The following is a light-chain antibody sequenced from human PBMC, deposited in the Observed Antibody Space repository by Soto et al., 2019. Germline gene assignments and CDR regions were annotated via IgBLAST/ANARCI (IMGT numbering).Light chain of an antibody. CDR3: SSYTTSNTLEV. V-gene: IGLV1-40*01. CDR2: EVS. J-gene: IGLJ2*01. Sequence: QSVVTQPPSVSGAPGQRVTISCTGTSSNIGSGYDVHWYQHLPGTAPKLMIYEVSNRPSGVSNRFSGSKSGNTASLIISGLQAEDEADYYCSSYTTSNTLEVFGGGTKLTVL. CDR1: SSNIGSGYD.